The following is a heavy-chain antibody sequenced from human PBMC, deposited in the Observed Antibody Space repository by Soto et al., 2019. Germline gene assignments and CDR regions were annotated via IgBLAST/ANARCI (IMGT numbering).Heavy chain of an antibody. D-gene: IGHD3-3*01. CDR2: INPHSGAT. V-gene: IGHV1-2*02. CDR1: GYQFSAQY. Sequence: ASGKITSTDTGYQFSAQYIDWERKAPGQGLEWLGWINPHSGATNYAQKFLGRVTMSADTSASTAYMDLARLKSDDTAVYYCVRAHALFFSNWFAPWGRGTLVTVSS. CDR3: VRAHALFFSNWFAP. J-gene: IGHJ5*02.